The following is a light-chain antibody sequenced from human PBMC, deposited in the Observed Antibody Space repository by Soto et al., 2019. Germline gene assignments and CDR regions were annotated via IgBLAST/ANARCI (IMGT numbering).Light chain of an antibody. J-gene: IGKJ4*01. V-gene: IGKV3-11*01. CDR2: DAS. Sequence: EIVLTQSPATLSLSPGDRATLSCTASQTVGSYLGWYQQRPGQAPRLLIYDASNRATGIPARFSRSGSGTDCPRAMSSLEPEGFAVYYCQQRSDWPSTVGGGTKVEIK. CDR3: QQRSDWPST. CDR1: QTVGSY.